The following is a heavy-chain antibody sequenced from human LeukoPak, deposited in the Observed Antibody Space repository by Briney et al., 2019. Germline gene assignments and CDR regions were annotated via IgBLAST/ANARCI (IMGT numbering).Heavy chain of an antibody. CDR2: IKSKADGGTI. V-gene: IGHV3-15*07. CDR1: GFTFNNAW. J-gene: IGHJ4*02. Sequence: AGGSLRLSCVASGFTFNNAWMNWVRQAPGKGLEWVSRIKSKADGGTIDYAAPVEGRFTISRDDSKNTLYLQMNSLRTEDTAFYYCTTLGGITTASMGGYWGQGTLVTVSS. D-gene: IGHD6-13*01. CDR3: TTLGGITTASMGGY.